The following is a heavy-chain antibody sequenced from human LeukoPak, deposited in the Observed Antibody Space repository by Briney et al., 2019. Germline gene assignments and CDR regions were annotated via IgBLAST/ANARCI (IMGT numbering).Heavy chain of an antibody. CDR2: ISSSSSTI. Sequence: QPGGFLRLSCAASGFTFSSYSMNWVRQAPGKGLEWVSYISSSSSTIYYADSVKGRFTISRDNAKNSLYLQMNSLRAEDTAVYYCARDSMGKYSYGSYVEYYGMDVWGQGTTVTVSS. D-gene: IGHD5-18*01. V-gene: IGHV3-48*04. CDR1: GFTFSSYS. J-gene: IGHJ6*02. CDR3: ARDSMGKYSYGSYVEYYGMDV.